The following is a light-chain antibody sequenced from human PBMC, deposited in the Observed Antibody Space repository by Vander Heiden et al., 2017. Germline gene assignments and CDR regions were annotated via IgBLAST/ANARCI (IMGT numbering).Light chain of an antibody. V-gene: IGLV1-40*01. CDR3: QSYDSSLSGLYV. Sequence: QSVLTQPPSLSGAPGQRVTISCTGRSSNIGAGYDVHGYQQLPETAPNLLIYGNRNRPSGVPDRFSGSKAGTSASLAITGLQAEDEADYYCQSYDSSLSGLYVFGTGTKVTVL. J-gene: IGLJ1*01. CDR1: SSNIGAGYD. CDR2: GNR.